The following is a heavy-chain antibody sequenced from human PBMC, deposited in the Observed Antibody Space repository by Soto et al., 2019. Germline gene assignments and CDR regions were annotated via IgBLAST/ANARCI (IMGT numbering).Heavy chain of an antibody. CDR3: ATVGRANYFDN. CDR2: ISGGGINT. J-gene: IGHJ4*02. CDR1: GFTFSSYA. Sequence: GGSLRLSCAASGFTFSSYALTWVRQAPGKRLEWVSVISGGGINTLYADSVKGRFTISRDNSKNTLYLQMNSLRADDTAVYYCATVGRANYFDNWGQGTLVTVSS. V-gene: IGHV3-23*01.